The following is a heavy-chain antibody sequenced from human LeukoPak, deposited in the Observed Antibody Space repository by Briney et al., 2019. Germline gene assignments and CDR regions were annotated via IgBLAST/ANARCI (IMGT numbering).Heavy chain of an antibody. CDR2: IYYSEST. D-gene: IGHD2-2*01. CDR3: ARLLTGSTSWHIDY. Sequence: PSETLSLTCTVSGGSISSYYWSWIRQPPGKGLEWIGYIYYSESTNYNPSLKSRVTISVDTSKNQFSLKLSSVTAADTAVYYCARLLTGSTSWHIDYWGQGTLVTVSS. V-gene: IGHV4-59*08. CDR1: GGSISSYY. J-gene: IGHJ4*02.